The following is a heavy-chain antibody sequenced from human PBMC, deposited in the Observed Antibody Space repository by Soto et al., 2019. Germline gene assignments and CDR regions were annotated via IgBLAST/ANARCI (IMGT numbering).Heavy chain of an antibody. V-gene: IGHV4-34*01. Sequence: SETLSLTCAVYGGSFSGYYWSWIRQPPGKGLEWIGEINHSGSTNYNPSLKSRVTISVDTSKNQFSLKLSSVTAADTAVYYCARGPGYYGDYTDYWGQGTLVTVSS. CDR2: INHSGST. J-gene: IGHJ4*02. CDR1: GGSFSGYY. CDR3: ARGPGYYGDYTDY. D-gene: IGHD4-17*01.